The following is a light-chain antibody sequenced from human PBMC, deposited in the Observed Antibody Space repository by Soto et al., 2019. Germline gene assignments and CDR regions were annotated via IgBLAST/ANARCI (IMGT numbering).Light chain of an antibody. V-gene: IGKV3-15*01. CDR1: QSITDN. CDR2: GAS. CDR3: QQYYSYSWT. Sequence: EIVMTQSPATLSVSPGERATLSCRASQSITDNLAWYQQKPGQAPRLLIYGASSRATGVPARFSGSGSGTDFTLTITSLQPGDFATYYCQQYYSYSWTFGQGTKVDIK. J-gene: IGKJ1*01.